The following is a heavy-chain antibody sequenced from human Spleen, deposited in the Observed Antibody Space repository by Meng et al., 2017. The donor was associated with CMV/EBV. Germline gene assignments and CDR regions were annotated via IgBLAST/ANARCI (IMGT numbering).Heavy chain of an antibody. CDR1: GCTFTAYY. CDR2: INPKSGGT. D-gene: IGHD1-7*01. V-gene: IGHV1-2*02. J-gene: IGHJ4*02. Sequence: ASVKDSCKACGCTFTAYYIHWLRQAAGQGLGWMGWINPKSGGTQYAQRFQGRVTLTRDTSIRTTYMELSRLRSDDTAVYYCARGQFLGITGTIGFGYWGQGTLVTVSS. CDR3: ARGQFLGITGTIGFGY.